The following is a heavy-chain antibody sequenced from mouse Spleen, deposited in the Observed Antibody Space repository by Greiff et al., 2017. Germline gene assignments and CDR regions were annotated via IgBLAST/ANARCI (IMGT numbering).Heavy chain of an antibody. J-gene: IGHJ3*01. CDR3: ASHSFAY. CDR1: GFAFSSYD. Sequence: DVHLVESGGGLVKPGGSLKLSCAASGFAFSSYDMSWARQTPEKRLEWVAYISSGGGSTYYPDTVKGRFTISRDNAKNTLYLQMSSLKSEDTAMYYCASHSFAYWGQGTLVTVSA. CDR2: ISSGGGST. V-gene: IGHV5-12-1*01.